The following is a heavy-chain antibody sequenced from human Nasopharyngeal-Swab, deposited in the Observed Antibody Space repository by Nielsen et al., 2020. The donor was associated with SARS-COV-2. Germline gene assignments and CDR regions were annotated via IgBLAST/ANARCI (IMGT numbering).Heavy chain of an antibody. Sequence: SQTLSLTCAVYGESFSGYYWSWIRQPPGKGLEWIGEINHSGSTNYNPSLKSRVTISVDTSKNQFSLKLSSVTAADTAVYYCARGSYYDFWSGYYTVDYFDYWGQGTLVTASS. D-gene: IGHD3-3*01. CDR2: INHSGST. CDR1: GESFSGYY. V-gene: IGHV4-34*01. CDR3: ARGSYYDFWSGYYTVDYFDY. J-gene: IGHJ4*02.